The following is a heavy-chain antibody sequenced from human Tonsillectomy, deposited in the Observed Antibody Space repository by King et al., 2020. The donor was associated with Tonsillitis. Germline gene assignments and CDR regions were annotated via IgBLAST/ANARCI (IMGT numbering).Heavy chain of an antibody. CDR2: ISWNSGSI. D-gene: IGHD3-10*01. V-gene: IGHV3-9*01. CDR3: AKEGMRFGEFPYYFDY. CDR1: GFTFDDYA. Sequence: QPVQSGGGLVQPGRSLRLSCAASGFTFDDYAMHWVRQAPGKGLEWVSGISWNSGSIGYADSVKGRFTISRDNAKNSLYLQMNSLRAEDTALYYCAKEGMRFGEFPYYFDYWGQGTLVTVSS. J-gene: IGHJ4*02.